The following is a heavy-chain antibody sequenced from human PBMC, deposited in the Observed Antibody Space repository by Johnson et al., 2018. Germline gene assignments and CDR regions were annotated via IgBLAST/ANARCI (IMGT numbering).Heavy chain of an antibody. CDR3: AYWDHMYDAFDI. V-gene: IGHV3-30*03. Sequence: QVQLVQAGGGVVQPGRSLRLCCVVSGFTFSRYGMNWVRQAPGKGLEWVAVISYDGSNKYYADSVKGRFTISSDNSKNTLYPQMNSLRAEDPAVYYCAYWDHMYDAFDIWGQGTMVTVSS. D-gene: IGHD2-8*02. J-gene: IGHJ3*02. CDR2: ISYDGSNK. CDR1: GFTFSRYG.